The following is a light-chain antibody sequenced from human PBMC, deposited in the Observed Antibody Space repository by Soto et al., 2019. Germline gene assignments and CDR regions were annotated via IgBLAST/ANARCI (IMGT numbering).Light chain of an antibody. CDR2: GTS. V-gene: IGKV3-20*01. Sequence: EIVLTQSPGTLSLSPGEGATLSCRASQSVSSTYFAWYQQKPGQAPRLVMYGTSSRATGIPDRFSGSGSGTDFTLTISRLQTEDFAVYYCQQYAASPWTFGQGTRVEFK. J-gene: IGKJ1*01. CDR3: QQYAASPWT. CDR1: QSVSSTY.